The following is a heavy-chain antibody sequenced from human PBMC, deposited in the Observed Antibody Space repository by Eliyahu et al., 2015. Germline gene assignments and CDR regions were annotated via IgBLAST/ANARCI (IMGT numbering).Heavy chain of an antibody. J-gene: IGHJ6*03. CDR2: IYSGGST. V-gene: IGHV3-53*02. Sequence: EVQLVETGGGLIQPGGSLRLSCAASGFTVSSNYMSWVRQAPGKGLEWVSVIYSGGSTYYADSVKGRFTISRDNSKNTLYLQMNSLRAEDTAVYYCARDHPKRSGYYGLKPHYYMDVWGKGTTVTVSS. CDR1: GFTVSSNY. D-gene: IGHD3-3*01. CDR3: ARDHPKRSGYYGLKPHYYMDV.